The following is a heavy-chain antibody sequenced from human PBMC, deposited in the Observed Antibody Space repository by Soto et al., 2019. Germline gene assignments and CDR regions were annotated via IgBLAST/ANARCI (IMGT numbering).Heavy chain of an antibody. Sequence: GGSLRLSCAASGFNFSSYWMSWVRQAPGKGLEWVANIKQDGSEKYYVDSVKGRFTISRDNAKNSLYLQMNSLRAEDTAVYYCARDSSGWIYYYGMDVWGKGTTGTV. J-gene: IGHJ6*04. CDR3: ARDSSGWIYYYGMDV. CDR1: GFNFSSYW. D-gene: IGHD6-19*01. V-gene: IGHV3-7*03. CDR2: IKQDGSEK.